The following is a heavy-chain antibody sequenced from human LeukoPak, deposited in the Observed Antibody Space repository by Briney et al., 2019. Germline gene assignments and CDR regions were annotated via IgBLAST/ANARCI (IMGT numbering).Heavy chain of an antibody. CDR2: FAGSDTTT. Sequence: GGSLRLSCAASGFDFGAYEMNWVRQAPGKGLEWVAYFAGSDTTTYYADSVKGRFIISRDNARNSLYLQMNSLRAGDTALYYCTTLGYHLDSWGQGTLVTVSS. D-gene: IGHD3-22*01. CDR3: TTLGYHLDS. V-gene: IGHV3-48*03. J-gene: IGHJ4*02. CDR1: GFDFGAYE.